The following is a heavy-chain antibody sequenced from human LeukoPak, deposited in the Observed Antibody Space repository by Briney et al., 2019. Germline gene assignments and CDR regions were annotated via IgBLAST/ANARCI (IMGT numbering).Heavy chain of an antibody. D-gene: IGHD6-13*01. CDR3: ARVEAAAGTGQYYYYHMDV. CDR1: GYTFTTYG. Sequence: ASVKVSCKASGYTFTTYGISWVRQAPGQGPEWMGGISVDNGDTNYAQSGLGRVTMTTDTSTRTAYMELRSLRSDDTAVYYCARVEAAAGTGQYYYYHMDVWGKGTTVTVSS. CDR2: ISVDNGDT. J-gene: IGHJ6*03. V-gene: IGHV1-18*01.